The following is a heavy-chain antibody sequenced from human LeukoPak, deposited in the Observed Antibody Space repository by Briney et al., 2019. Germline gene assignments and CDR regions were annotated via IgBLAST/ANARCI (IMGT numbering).Heavy chain of an antibody. CDR1: GFTFSSYA. Sequence: GGSLRLSCAASGFTFSSYAMTWVRQAPGKGLEWVSAISGSGGSTYYADSVKGRFTISRDSSKNTLYLQMNSLRAEDTAVYYCAKDRPRGSSGFFDYWGQGTLVTVSS. V-gene: IGHV3-23*01. CDR3: AKDRPRGSSGFFDY. CDR2: ISGSGGST. D-gene: IGHD6-19*01. J-gene: IGHJ4*02.